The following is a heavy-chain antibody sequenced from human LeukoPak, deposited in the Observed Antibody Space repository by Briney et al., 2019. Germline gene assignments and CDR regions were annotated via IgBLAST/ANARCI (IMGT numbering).Heavy chain of an antibody. V-gene: IGHV3-74*01. D-gene: IGHD3-16*01. CDR1: GMTFSNHW. J-gene: IGHJ4*02. CDR3: TAGPSYGYEW. Sequence: GGSLRLSCAASGMTFSNHWMHWVRQAPGKGLVWVSLIKTDGRTTIYTDSVKGRFTISRDNGKSILYLQMNSLRAEDTGIYYCTAGPSYGYEWWGQGTVVTVS. CDR2: IKTDGRTT.